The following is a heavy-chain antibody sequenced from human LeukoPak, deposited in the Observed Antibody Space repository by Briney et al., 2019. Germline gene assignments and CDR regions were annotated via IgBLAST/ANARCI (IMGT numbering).Heavy chain of an antibody. Sequence: SETLSLTCAVYGGSFSGYYWSWIRQSPGKGLEWIGEINHSGSTNYNPSLKSRVTISVDTSKNQFSLKLSSVTAADTAVYYCAAAADFGYFDYWGQGTLVTVSS. V-gene: IGHV4-34*01. CDR1: GGSFSGYY. CDR2: INHSGST. CDR3: AAAADFGYFDY. J-gene: IGHJ4*02. D-gene: IGHD6-13*01.